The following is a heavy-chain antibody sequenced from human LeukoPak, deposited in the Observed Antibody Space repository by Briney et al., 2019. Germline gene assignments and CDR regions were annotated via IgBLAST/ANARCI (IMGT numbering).Heavy chain of an antibody. CDR2: IDYSGST. Sequence: SETLSLTCTVSGGSISSYYGSWIRQPPEKGLEWIGYIDYSGSTNFNPSLRSRVIISVDMSENQFSLKLSSVTAADTAVYYCARTECRGCWYFDLWGRGTLVTVSS. CDR3: ARTECRGCWYFDL. V-gene: IGHV4-59*01. J-gene: IGHJ2*01. CDR1: GGSISSYY. D-gene: IGHD3-10*01.